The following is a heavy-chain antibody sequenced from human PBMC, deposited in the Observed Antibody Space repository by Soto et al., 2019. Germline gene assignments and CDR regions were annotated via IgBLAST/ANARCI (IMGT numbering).Heavy chain of an antibody. V-gene: IGHV1-3*01. D-gene: IGHD2-21*02. CDR1: GNTVTRYN. Sequence: GASVKVSCKASGNTVTRYNIHWVRQAPGQRLEWMGWINVGNGNTRYSQKLQGRLTLTRDTPGNTAYLELNSLISEDTAVYYCATPQDSDDCLDSWGQGTLVTVSS. CDR2: INVGNGNT. J-gene: IGHJ4*02. CDR3: ATPQDSDDCLDS.